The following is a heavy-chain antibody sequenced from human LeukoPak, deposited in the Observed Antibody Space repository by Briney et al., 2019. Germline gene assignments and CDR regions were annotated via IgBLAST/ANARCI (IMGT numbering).Heavy chain of an antibody. CDR2: IYPGDSDT. CDR3: GRGSHKGHEFDW. CDR1: GYSFSTSW. D-gene: IGHD3-10*01. V-gene: IGHV5-51*01. Sequence: GESLKISCRASGYSFSTSWIGWVRQMPGKGLEWMGVIYPGDSDTRYSPSFQGQVTFSADKSISTAYLQWSSLEASDTAIYFCGRGSHKGHEFDWWGQGTLVTVSS. J-gene: IGHJ4*02.